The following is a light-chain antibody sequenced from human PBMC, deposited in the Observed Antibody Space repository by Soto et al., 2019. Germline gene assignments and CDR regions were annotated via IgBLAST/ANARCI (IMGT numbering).Light chain of an antibody. CDR3: QYYDTSPL. V-gene: IGKV3-20*01. CDR1: QSVRSNY. J-gene: IGKJ4*01. Sequence: EIVLTQSPGTLSLSPGERATLSCRASQSVRSNYLAWYQQKPGQAPRLFVYGASTRVTGIPDRFSGTGSGTDFTLTISRLEPEDFAVYYCQYYDTSPLFGRGTKVDIK. CDR2: GAS.